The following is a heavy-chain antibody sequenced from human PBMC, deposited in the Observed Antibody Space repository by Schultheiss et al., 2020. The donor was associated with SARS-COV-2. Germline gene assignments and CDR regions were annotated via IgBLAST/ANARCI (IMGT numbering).Heavy chain of an antibody. CDR3: ARGGGYCSSTSCYTFFGYYYYMDV. V-gene: IGHV3-21*01. D-gene: IGHD2-2*02. CDR2: ISSSSSYI. J-gene: IGHJ6*03. Sequence: GGSLRLSCAASGFTFSSYDMHWVRQAPGKGLEWVSSISSSSSYIYYADSVKGRFTISRDNAKNSLYLQMNSLRAEDTAVYYCARGGGYCSSTSCYTFFGYYYYMDVWGKGTTVTVSS. CDR1: GFTFSSYD.